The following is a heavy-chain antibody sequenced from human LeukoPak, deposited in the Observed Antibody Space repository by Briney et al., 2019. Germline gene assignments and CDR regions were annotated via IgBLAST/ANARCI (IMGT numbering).Heavy chain of an antibody. Sequence: GGSLRLSCAASGFTFSNYAMSWVRQAPGKGLEWVGRARNKVNGYTTQYAASVKGRFTISRDDSKSSLYLQMDSLKTEDTAVYYCARVFSGYYGMDVWGQGTTVSVSS. CDR3: ARVFSGYYGMDV. D-gene: IGHD2/OR15-2a*01. J-gene: IGHJ6*02. CDR2: ARNKVNGYTT. CDR1: GFTFSNYA. V-gene: IGHV3-72*01.